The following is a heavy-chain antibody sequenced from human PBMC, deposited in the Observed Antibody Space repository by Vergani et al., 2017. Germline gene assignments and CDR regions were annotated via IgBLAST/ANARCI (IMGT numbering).Heavy chain of an antibody. CDR3: ATPQTVTTGGMEV. D-gene: IGHD4-17*01. Sequence: EVQLVQSGAEVKKPGATMKISCTVSGYTFTDHYMHWVKQAPGKGLEWMGLVDPEDGETIYAEKVKGRVTIAADTTTDTAHLELSSLRSEDTAVYYCATPQTVTTGGMEVWGQGTTVIVSS. CDR1: GYTFTDHY. CDR2: VDPEDGET. J-gene: IGHJ6*02. V-gene: IGHV1-69-2*01.